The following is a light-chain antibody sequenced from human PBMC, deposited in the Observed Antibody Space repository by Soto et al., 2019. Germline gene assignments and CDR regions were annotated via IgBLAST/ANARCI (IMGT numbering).Light chain of an antibody. CDR3: QQYGSSRT. CDR1: QSVSPSS. CDR2: GAS. V-gene: IGKV3-20*01. J-gene: IGKJ1*01. Sequence: EILLTQSPGTLSLSPGERATLSCRASQSVSPSSLAWYRQRPGQPPRLLIYGASSRATGIPDRFSGSGSGTDFTLTISRLEPEDFAVYYCQQYGSSRTFGQGTKVDIK.